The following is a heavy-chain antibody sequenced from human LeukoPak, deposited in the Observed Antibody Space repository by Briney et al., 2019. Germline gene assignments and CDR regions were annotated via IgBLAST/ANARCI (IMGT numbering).Heavy chain of an antibody. V-gene: IGHV5-51*01. CDR3: ARHYNRPGGIDYYYYYGMDV. CDR2: IYPADSNT. Sequence: SGESLKISCKDPGYSFTSYWIGWVRQMPGKALDWMGIIYPADSNTRYSPSFQGQVTISADKSISTAYLQWSSLKASDTAMYYCARHYNRPGGIDYYYYYGMDVWGQGTTVTVSS. CDR1: GYSFTSYW. D-gene: IGHD1-14*01. J-gene: IGHJ6*02.